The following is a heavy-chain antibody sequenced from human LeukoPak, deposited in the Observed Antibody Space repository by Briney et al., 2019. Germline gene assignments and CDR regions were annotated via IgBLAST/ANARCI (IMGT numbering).Heavy chain of an antibody. CDR2: INPSGGST. CDR3: ARDRTTHDAFDI. V-gene: IGHV1-46*01. J-gene: IGHJ3*02. Sequence: ASVKVSCKASGYTFTGYFMHWVRQAPGQGLEWMGIINPSGGSTSYAQKFQGRVTVTRDMSTSTVYMELSSLRSEDTAVYYCARDRTTHDAFDIWGQGTMVTVSS. D-gene: IGHD4-11*01. CDR1: GYTFTGYF.